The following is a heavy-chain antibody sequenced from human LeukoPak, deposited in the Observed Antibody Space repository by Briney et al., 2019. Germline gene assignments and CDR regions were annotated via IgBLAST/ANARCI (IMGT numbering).Heavy chain of an antibody. D-gene: IGHD3-22*01. CDR2: ISGSGGST. Sequence: GGSLRLSCAASGFTFSSYAMSWVRQAPGKGLEWVSAISGSGGSTYYADSVKGRFTISRDNSKNTLYLQMNSLRAEDTAVYCCAKDYYYDSSGYYSDAFDIWGQGTMVTVSS. CDR3: AKDYYYDSSGYYSDAFDI. J-gene: IGHJ3*02. CDR1: GFTFSSYA. V-gene: IGHV3-23*01.